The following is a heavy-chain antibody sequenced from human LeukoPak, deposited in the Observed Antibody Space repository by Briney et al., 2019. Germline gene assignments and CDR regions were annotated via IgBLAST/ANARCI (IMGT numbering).Heavy chain of an antibody. V-gene: IGHV1-46*01. J-gene: IGHJ3*02. D-gene: IGHD5-18*01. CDR1: GYPFTAYY. CDR3: ARDGISRYGAFDI. CDR2: INPSGGST. Sequence: ASVKVSCKAFGYPFTAYYMYWVRQAPGQGPEWMGIINPSGGSTSYAQKFQGRVTRTRDMSTNTVYMELSSLRSDDTAVYYCARDGISRYGAFDIWGHGTMITVSS.